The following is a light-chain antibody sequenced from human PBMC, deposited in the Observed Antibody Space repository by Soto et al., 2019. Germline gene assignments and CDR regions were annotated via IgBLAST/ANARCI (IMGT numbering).Light chain of an antibody. CDR1: QSVSSY. J-gene: IGKJ4*01. CDR3: QQSFSPLTFGGGTPQLT. Sequence: EIVLTQSPATLSLSPGERATLSWSASQSVSSYLAWYQQKPGQAPRLLLYDASSRATGIPDRFSGSGSGTDFTLTISSPQPEDFATYYCQQSFSPLTFGGGTPQLTFGGGTKVDIK. V-gene: IGKV3-11*01. CDR2: DAS.